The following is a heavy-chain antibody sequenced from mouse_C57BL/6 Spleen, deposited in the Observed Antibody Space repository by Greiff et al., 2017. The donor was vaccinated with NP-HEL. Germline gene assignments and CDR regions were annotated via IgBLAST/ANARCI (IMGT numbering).Heavy chain of an antibody. CDR1: GYTFTSYG. CDR2: IYPRSGNT. Sequence: QVQLQQSGAELARPGASVKLSCKASGYTFTSYGISWVKQRTGQGLEWIGEIYPRSGNTYYNEKFKGKATLTADKSSSTAYMELRSLTSEDSAVYFCERKQDYYGSSYWYFDVWGTGTTVTVSS. J-gene: IGHJ1*03. V-gene: IGHV1-81*01. CDR3: ERKQDYYGSSYWYFDV. D-gene: IGHD1-1*01.